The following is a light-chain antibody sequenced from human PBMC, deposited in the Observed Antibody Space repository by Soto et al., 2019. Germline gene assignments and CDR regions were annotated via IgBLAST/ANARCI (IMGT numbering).Light chain of an antibody. V-gene: IGLV1-44*01. J-gene: IGLJ2*01. CDR1: SSNIGSKT. CDR2: SNN. CDR3: AAWDDRLNGPV. Sequence: QSVLTQPPSASGTPGQRVTISCYGSSSNIGSKTVNWYQQLPGTAPKLLIYSNNQRPSGVPHRFSGSKSGTSASLAISGLQAEDEADYYCAAWDDRLNGPVFGGGTKLTVL.